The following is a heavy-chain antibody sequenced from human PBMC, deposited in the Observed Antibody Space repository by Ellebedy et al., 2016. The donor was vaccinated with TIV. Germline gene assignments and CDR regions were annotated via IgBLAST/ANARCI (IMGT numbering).Heavy chain of an antibody. CDR2: ISGSGDKT. CDR3: ATSRARVY. V-gene: IGHV3-23*01. Sequence: PGGSLRLSCAATGFIFHFYALTWVRQASGKGLEWVSAISGSGDKTYYADSVKGRFTISRDNSKNTLYLQMNSLRVDDTAVYYCATSRARVYWGQGTLVTVSS. CDR1: GFIFHFYA. J-gene: IGHJ4*02.